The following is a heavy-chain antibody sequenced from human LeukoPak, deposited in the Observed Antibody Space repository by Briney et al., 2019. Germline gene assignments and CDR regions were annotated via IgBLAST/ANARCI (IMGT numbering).Heavy chain of an antibody. J-gene: IGHJ6*02. CDR2: INPLKTNT. V-gene: IGHV1-18*01. Sequence: ASVKVSCKASGYTFSSYGISWVRLARGRGPEYMASINPLKTNTNYAQKFQGRVTVTADTSTNTAYMEVRSLRSDDTAIYYCARRKYGADYNGMDVWGQGTTVTVSS. CDR1: GYTFSSYG. CDR3: ARRKYGADYNGMDV. D-gene: IGHD4/OR15-4a*01.